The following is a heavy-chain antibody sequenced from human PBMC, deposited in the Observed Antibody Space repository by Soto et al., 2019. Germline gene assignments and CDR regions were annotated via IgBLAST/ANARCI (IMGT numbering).Heavy chain of an antibody. CDR3: ARLALNYYYGMDV. CDR1: GGSISSGGYY. Sequence: SETLSLTCTVSGGSISSGGYYWSWIRQHPGKGLEWIGYIYYSGSTYYNPSLKSRVTISVDTSKNQFSLKLSSVTAADTAVYYCARLALNYYYGMDVWGQGTTVTVSS. V-gene: IGHV4-31*03. J-gene: IGHJ6*02. CDR2: IYYSGST.